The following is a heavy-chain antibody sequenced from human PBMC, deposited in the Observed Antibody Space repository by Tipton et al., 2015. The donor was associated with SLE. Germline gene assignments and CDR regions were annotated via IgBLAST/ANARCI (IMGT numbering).Heavy chain of an antibody. D-gene: IGHD3-16*01. V-gene: IGHV3-33*01. CDR3: ARGRGGEFLDY. CDR2: IWYDGSNK. J-gene: IGHJ4*02. Sequence: SLRLSCAASGVTYSGYAMHWVRQAPGKGLEWVAVIWYDGSNKFYADSVKGRFTISRDNSKNTVSLQMNGLRVEDTAVYFCARGRGGEFLDYWGQGTLVTVSS. CDR1: GVTYSGYA.